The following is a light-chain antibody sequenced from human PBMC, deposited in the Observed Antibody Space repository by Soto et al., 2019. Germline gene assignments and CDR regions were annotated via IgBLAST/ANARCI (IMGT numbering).Light chain of an antibody. J-gene: IGKJ3*01. V-gene: IGKV1-33*01. CDR1: QDISNY. Sequence: DIQMTQSPSSLSASVGDRVTITCQASQDISNYLNWYQQKPGKAPKLLIYDASNLKTGVPSRFSGSGSGTDFTFTISSLQPEDIATYYCQQYDNLPLFTFGPGTKVDIK. CDR2: DAS. CDR3: QQYDNLPLFT.